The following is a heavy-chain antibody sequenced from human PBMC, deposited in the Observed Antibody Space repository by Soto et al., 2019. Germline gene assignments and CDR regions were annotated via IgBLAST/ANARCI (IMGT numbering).Heavy chain of an antibody. Sequence: QVHLVQSGVEVKTPGASVTVSCQASGYTFFTYDISWVRQAPGQGLEWMGWISTYSGDTKYAQKFQGRVTMTTDTSTTTAYLELRSLRYDDTAVYYCARHHGPTTSENWFDPWGQGTLVTVSS. D-gene: IGHD5-12*01. CDR3: ARHHGPTTSENWFDP. CDR1: GYTFFTYD. V-gene: IGHV1-18*01. CDR2: ISTYSGDT. J-gene: IGHJ5*02.